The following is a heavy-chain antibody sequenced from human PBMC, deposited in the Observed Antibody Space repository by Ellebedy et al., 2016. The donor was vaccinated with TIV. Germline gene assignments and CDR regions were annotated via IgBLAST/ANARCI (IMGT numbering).Heavy chain of an antibody. J-gene: IGHJ4*02. Sequence: SETLSLTCTVSGGSISNYYWGWIRQPPGKGLEWIGSIYYSGSTYYNPSLKSRVTISVDTSKNQFSLKLSSVTAADTAVYYCARGSSSGWGFFDYWGQGTLVTVSS. CDR2: IYYSGST. CDR1: GGSISNYY. V-gene: IGHV4-39*01. D-gene: IGHD6-19*01. CDR3: ARGSSSGWGFFDY.